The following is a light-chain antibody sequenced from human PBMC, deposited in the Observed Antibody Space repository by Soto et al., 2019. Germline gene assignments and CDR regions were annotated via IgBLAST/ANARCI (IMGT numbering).Light chain of an antibody. CDR1: QDVAYY. CDR3: QHYHSLPIT. CDR2: DAS. Sequence: DIQLTQSPASVSASVGDSVTITCPASQDVAYYLTWYQQKPGEAPKVLIYDASNLESGVTSRFSGSGSGTDFTFTISSLQPEDLATYYCQHYHSLPITFGRGTRLEFK. J-gene: IGKJ5*01. V-gene: IGKV1-33*01.